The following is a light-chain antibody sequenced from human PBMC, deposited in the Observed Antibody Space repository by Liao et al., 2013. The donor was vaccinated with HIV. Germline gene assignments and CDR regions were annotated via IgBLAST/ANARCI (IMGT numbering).Light chain of an antibody. CDR2: QDS. CDR3: QTWDSSTVV. Sequence: SYELTQPPSVSVSPGQTAIITCSGDNLAKKYVCWFQQRPGQSPLLIIYQDSRRPSEIPERFSGSNSGNTATLTITGTQALDEADYYCQTWDSSTVVFGGGTKLTVL. J-gene: IGLJ3*02. CDR1: NLAKKY. V-gene: IGLV3-1*01.